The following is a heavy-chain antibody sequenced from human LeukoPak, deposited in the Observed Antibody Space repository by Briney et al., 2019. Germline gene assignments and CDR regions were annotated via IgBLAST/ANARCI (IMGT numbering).Heavy chain of an antibody. CDR1: GYKFTGYY. D-gene: IGHD5-18*01. CDR2: INPNSGDS. CDR3: SRRIGGILVFDY. Sequence: ASVKVSFTASGYKFTGYYLHWVRQAPGQGLEWMGWINPNSGDSHHAHKVQGRVTMTRDTSICTAYMDLSRLRLDATAVYDCSRRIGGILVFDYWGQGTLVTVSS. J-gene: IGHJ4*02. V-gene: IGHV1-2*02.